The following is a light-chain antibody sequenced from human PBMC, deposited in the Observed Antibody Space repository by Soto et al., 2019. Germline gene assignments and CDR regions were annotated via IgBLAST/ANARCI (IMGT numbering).Light chain of an antibody. CDR2: GAS. J-gene: IGKJ2*01. CDR1: QSVRSNY. CDR3: QQYGGSPYT. Sequence: EIVLTXXXXTLSLSPGERATLSCRASQSVRSNYLAWYQQKPGQAPRLLIYGASSRATGIPDRFSGTGSGTDFTLTISRLEPEDFAVYYCQQYGGSPYTFGQGTKLEIK. V-gene: IGKV3-20*01.